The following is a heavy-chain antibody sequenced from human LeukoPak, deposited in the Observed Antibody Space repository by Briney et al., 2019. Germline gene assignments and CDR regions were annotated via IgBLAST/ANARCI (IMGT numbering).Heavy chain of an antibody. Sequence: PGGSLRLSCAASGFTFSSYEMNWVRQAPGKGLEWIGEINHSGSTNYNPSLKSRVTISVDTSKNRFSLKLSSVTAADTAVYYCASNQGGSGSYYRYNWFDPWGQGTLVTVSS. D-gene: IGHD3-10*01. CDR3: ASNQGGSGSYYRYNWFDP. CDR2: INHSGST. J-gene: IGHJ5*02. CDR1: GFTFSSYE. V-gene: IGHV4-34*01.